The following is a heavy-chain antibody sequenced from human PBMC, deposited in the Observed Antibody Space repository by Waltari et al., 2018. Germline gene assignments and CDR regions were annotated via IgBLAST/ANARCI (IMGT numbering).Heavy chain of an antibody. CDR1: GYTFTGKF. Sequence: QVQLVQSGTEVKKPGASVQVSCKASGYTFTGKFIHWVRQAPGQGLEWMGWINPNTGVTKFAQKFQGRVTMTRDTSITSAYMELTSLRSDDTALYFCARGRDAFNNLDVLGQGTKVIVSS. CDR2: INPNTGVT. J-gene: IGHJ3*01. D-gene: IGHD2-15*01. V-gene: IGHV1-2*02. CDR3: ARGRDAFNNLDV.